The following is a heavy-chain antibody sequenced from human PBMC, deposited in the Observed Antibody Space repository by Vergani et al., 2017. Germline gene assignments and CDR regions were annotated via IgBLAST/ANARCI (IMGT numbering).Heavy chain of an antibody. D-gene: IGHD1-20*01. CDR1: GFIFSTYA. CDR2: ISASGAPT. J-gene: IGHJ4*01. Sequence: EVQLLESGGDLVQPGGSLRLSCTASGFIFSTYAMSWVRQAPGKGLEWISGISASGAPTYYADSVKGRVTISRDNSKYTLYLQMNSLRVEDTAVYYCAGAYGRYDWFDYWGQRSLVTVSS. CDR3: AGAYGRYDWFDY. V-gene: IGHV3-23*01.